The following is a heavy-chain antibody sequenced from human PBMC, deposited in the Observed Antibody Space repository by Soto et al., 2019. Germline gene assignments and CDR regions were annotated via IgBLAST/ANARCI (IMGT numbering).Heavy chain of an antibody. V-gene: IGHV1-69*12. J-gene: IGHJ6*02. CDR1: GGTFSSYA. CDR2: FIPIFGAA. CDR3: ASPRDNYYYNGMDV. D-gene: IGHD3-10*01. Sequence: QVELVQSGAEEKKSGSSVKVSCTASGGTFSSYAISWVRQAPGQGLEWMGGFIPIFGAADYAQNFQGRVTIAADESTSTAYMELSSLRSEDTAVYYCASPRDNYYYNGMDVWGQGTTVTVSS.